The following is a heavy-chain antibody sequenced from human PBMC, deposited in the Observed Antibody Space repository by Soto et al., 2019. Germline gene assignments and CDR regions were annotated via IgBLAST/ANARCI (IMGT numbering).Heavy chain of an antibody. J-gene: IGHJ6*03. CDR1: GGSISSSSYY. V-gene: IGHV4-39*01. D-gene: IGHD2-2*01. CDR3: VGSIVVVPAARGYYYYYMDV. Sequence: SETLSLTCTVSGGSISSSSYYWGWIRQPPGKGLEWIGSIYYSGSTYYNPSLKSRVTISVDTSKNQFSLKLSSVTAADTAVYYCVGSIVVVPAARGYYYYYMDVWGKGNTVTVSS. CDR2: IYYSGST.